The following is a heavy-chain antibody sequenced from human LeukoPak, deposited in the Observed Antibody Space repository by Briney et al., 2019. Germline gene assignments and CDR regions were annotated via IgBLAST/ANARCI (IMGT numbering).Heavy chain of an antibody. Sequence: GGSLRLSCAASGFTFSSYSMNWVRQAPGKGLEWVSYISSSSSTIYYADSVKGRLTISRDNAKNSLYLQMNSLRAEDTAVYYCASLSYDSSGYYYVWGQGTLVTVSS. J-gene: IGHJ4*02. D-gene: IGHD3-22*01. V-gene: IGHV3-48*01. CDR3: ASLSYDSSGYYYV. CDR1: GFTFSSYS. CDR2: ISSSSSTI.